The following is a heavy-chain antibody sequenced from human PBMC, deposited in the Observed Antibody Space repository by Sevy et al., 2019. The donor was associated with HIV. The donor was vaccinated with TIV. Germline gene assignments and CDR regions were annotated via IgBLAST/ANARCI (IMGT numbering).Heavy chain of an antibody. J-gene: IGHJ4*02. CDR3: ARLLRYNPCFDY. D-gene: IGHD1-1*01. CDR1: DGSISSHY. Sequence: SETLSLTCTVSDGSISSHYWSWIRQPPGMGLQWIGYIYYSGSTNYNPSLKSRVTMSLDTSKNQFSLKLSSVTAADTAVYYCARLLRYNPCFDYWGQGALVTASS. CDR2: IYYSGST. V-gene: IGHV4-59*11.